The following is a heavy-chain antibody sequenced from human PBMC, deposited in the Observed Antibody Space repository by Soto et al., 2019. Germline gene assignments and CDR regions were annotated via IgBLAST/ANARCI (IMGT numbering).Heavy chain of an antibody. D-gene: IGHD2-21*01. V-gene: IGHV4-34*01. CDR2: INHSGNT. CDR1: GASLSDNY. CDR3: GRGRGEFDA. J-gene: IGHJ5*02. Sequence: LSLTCAVYGASLSDNYCNWLRQPPGKGLEWIGEINHSGNTNYNPSLRSRVTISIDTSKSQLSLNQRSVSAAETAVYYCGRGRGEFDAWGQGTPVTVSS.